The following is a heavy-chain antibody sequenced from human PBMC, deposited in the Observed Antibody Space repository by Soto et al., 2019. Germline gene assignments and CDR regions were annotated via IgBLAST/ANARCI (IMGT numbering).Heavy chain of an antibody. V-gene: IGHV3-7*01. CDR1: GFTFSSYW. CDR2: IKEDGSEK. Sequence: EMRLVESGGGLVQPGGSLRLSCAASGFTFSSYWMSWVRQTPGKGLEWVANIKEDGSEKSYVDSVKGRFTISRDNAKNSLYLQMNGLRVEDTAVYYCARGHSAPDCWGQGDLVTVAS. J-gene: IGHJ4*02. CDR3: ARGHSAPDC.